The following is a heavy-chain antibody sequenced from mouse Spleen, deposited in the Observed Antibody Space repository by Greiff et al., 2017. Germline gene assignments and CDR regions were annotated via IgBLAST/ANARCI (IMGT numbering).Heavy chain of an antibody. CDR1: GYTFTSYW. CDR3: ARRSSGPWFAY. Sequence: VQLQQPGAELVKPGASVKLSCKASGYTFTSYWMQWVKQRPGQGLEWIGEIDPSDSYTNYNQKFKGKATLTVDTSSSTAYMQLSSLTSEDSAVYYCARRSSGPWFAYWGQGTLVTVSA. V-gene: IGHV1-50*01. D-gene: IGHD3-2*02. CDR2: IDPSDSYT. J-gene: IGHJ3*01.